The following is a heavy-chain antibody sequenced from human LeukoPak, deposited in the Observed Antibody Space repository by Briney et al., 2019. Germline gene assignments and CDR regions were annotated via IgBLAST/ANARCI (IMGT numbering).Heavy chain of an antibody. Sequence: GGSLRLSCGASGFTFSTYWMTWVRQAPGKGLEWVSVIYSGGSTYYADSVKGRFTISRDSSKNTLYLQMNSLRVEDTAVYYCARGVYSSGWFLSTWGQGTLVTVSS. CDR3: ARGVYSSGWFLST. J-gene: IGHJ4*02. CDR2: IYSGGST. D-gene: IGHD6-19*01. V-gene: IGHV3-53*01. CDR1: GFTFSTYW.